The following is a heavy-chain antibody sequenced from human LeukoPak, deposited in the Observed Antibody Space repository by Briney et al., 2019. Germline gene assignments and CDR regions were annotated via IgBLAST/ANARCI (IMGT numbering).Heavy chain of an antibody. CDR3: ARPYCSGGSCYPHEYYFDY. J-gene: IGHJ4*02. Sequence: GESLKISCKGSGYSFTSYWIGCVRQMPGKGLEWMGIIYPGDSDTRYSPSFQGQVTISADKSISTAYLQWSSLKASDTAMYYCARPYCSGGSCYPHEYYFDYWGQGTLVTVSS. CDR2: IYPGDSDT. CDR1: GYSFTSYW. V-gene: IGHV5-51*01. D-gene: IGHD2-15*01.